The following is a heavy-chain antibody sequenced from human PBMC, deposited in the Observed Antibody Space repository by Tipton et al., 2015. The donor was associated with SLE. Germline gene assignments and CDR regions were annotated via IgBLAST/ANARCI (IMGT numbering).Heavy chain of an antibody. CDR3: ARNKLLWFGEGNF. J-gene: IGHJ4*01. CDR2: FYYSGST. D-gene: IGHD3-10*01. CDR1: VGSISRSSYY. V-gene: IGHV4-39*01. Sequence: TLSLTCTVSVGSISRSSYYWGWIRQPPGNGLEWVGRFYYSGSTYYNPLLKSRFTISVDTSKNQFSLKLSSVTVADTAVYYCARNKLLWFGEGNFWGHGALVTVSS.